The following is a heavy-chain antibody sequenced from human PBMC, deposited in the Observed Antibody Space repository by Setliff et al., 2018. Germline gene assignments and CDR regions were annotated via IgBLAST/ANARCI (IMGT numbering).Heavy chain of an antibody. CDR3: ARGRTFDV. Sequence: PGGSLRLSCAASGFTFSNFYMNWIRQAPGKGLEWVSAISGSDFTISFSDYSDSVKGRFNISRDNAKNSVYLQMNNLRAGDTGVYYCARGRTFDVWGQGAMVTVSS. CDR1: GFTFSNFY. J-gene: IGHJ3*01. CDR2: ISGSDFTI. V-gene: IGHV3-11*04.